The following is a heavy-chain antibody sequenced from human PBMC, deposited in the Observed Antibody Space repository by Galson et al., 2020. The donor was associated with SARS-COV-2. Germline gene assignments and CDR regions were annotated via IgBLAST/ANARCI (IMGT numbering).Heavy chain of an antibody. D-gene: IGHD2-21*02. V-gene: IGHV3-66*02. Sequence: GGSLRLSCAASGFTVSSNYMSWVRQAPGKGLEWVSVIYSGGSTYYADSVKGRFTISRDNSKNTLYLQMNSLRAEDTAVYYCARRTCGGDCSSYYWYFDLWGRGTLVTVSS. CDR3: ARRTCGGDCSSYYWYFDL. CDR2: IYSGGST. CDR1: GFTVSSNY. J-gene: IGHJ2*01.